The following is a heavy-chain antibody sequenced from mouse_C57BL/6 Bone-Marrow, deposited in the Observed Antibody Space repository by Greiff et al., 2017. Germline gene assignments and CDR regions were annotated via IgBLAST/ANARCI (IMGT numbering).Heavy chain of an antibody. J-gene: IGHJ3*01. CDR1: GFTFSDYG. CDR3: AVYDGYYGRFAY. D-gene: IGHD2-3*01. Sequence: EVKVVESGGGLVQPGGSLKLSCAASGFTFSDYGMAWVRQAPRKGPEWVAFISNLAYSIYYADTVTGRFTISRENAKNTLYLEMSSLRSEDTAMYYCAVYDGYYGRFAYWGQGTLVTVSA. V-gene: IGHV5-15*01. CDR2: ISNLAYSI.